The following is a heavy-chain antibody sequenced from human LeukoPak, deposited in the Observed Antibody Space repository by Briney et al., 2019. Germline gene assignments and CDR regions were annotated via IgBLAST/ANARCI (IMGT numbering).Heavy chain of an antibody. V-gene: IGHV3-33*08. J-gene: IGHJ3*02. D-gene: IGHD2-21*02. CDR1: GFTFSSYG. CDR3: AREPAYCGGDCYRYAFDI. CDR2: IWYDGSNK. Sequence: PGRSLRLSCAASGFTFSSYGMHWVHQAPGKGLEWVAVIWYDGSNKYYADSVKGRFTISRDNSKNTLYLQMNSLRAEDTAVYYCAREPAYCGGDCYRYAFDIWGQGTMVTVSS.